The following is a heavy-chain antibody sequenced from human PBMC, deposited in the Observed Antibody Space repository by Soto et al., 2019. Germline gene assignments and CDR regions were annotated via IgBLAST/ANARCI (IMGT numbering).Heavy chain of an antibody. CDR2: VSGSGGST. CDR1: GLTFGDYD. D-gene: IGHD2-2*01. J-gene: IGHJ3*02. Sequence: GGSLRLSCAASGLTFGDYDMSWIRQAPGKGLEWVSAVSGSGGSTYYADSVKGRFTISRDNSKNTLYLQMNSLRAEDTAVYYCAKDVDIVVVPAAPNDAFDIWGQGTMVTVSS. V-gene: IGHV3-23*01. CDR3: AKDVDIVVVPAAPNDAFDI.